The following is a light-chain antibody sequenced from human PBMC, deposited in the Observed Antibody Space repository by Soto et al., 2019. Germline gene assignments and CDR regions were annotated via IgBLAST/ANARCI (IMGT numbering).Light chain of an antibody. CDR2: EVT. CDR3: SSYGGNSNYV. V-gene: IGLV2-8*01. J-gene: IGLJ1*01. CDR1: SSDVGLYDY. Sequence: QSVLTQPPSASGSPGQSVTISCTGTSSDVGLYDYVSWYQQHPGKVPKLLIYEVTQRPSGVPDRFSGSKSGNTASLTASGLQAGDEADYYCSSYGGNSNYVFGTGTKVTVL.